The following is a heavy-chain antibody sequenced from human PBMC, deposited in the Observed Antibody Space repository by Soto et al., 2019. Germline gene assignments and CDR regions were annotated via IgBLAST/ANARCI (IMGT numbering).Heavy chain of an antibody. CDR3: ARAKKLQTTYYNFWSGYYNWFDP. V-gene: IGHV4-38-2*01. Sequence: KTSETLSLTCAVSGYSISSGYYWGWIRQPPGKGLEWIGSIYHSGSTYYNPSLKSRVTISVDTSKNQFSLKLSSVTAADTAVYYCARAKKLQTTYYNFWSGYYNWFDPWGQGTLVTVSS. CDR2: IYHSGST. CDR1: GYSISSGYY. J-gene: IGHJ5*02. D-gene: IGHD3-3*01.